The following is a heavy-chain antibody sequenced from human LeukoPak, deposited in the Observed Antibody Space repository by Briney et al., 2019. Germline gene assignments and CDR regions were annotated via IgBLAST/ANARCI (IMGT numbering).Heavy chain of an antibody. D-gene: IGHD3-22*01. CDR1: GFTFSSYS. J-gene: IGHJ3*02. V-gene: IGHV3-23*01. CDR2: ISGSGGST. Sequence: GGSLRLSCAASGFTFSSYSMNWVRQAPGKGLEWVSAISGSGGSTYYADSVKGRFTISRDNSKNTLYLQMNSLRAEDTAVYYCAKDYYDSSGYYYEGGAFDIWGQGTMVTVSS. CDR3: AKDYYDSSGYYYEGGAFDI.